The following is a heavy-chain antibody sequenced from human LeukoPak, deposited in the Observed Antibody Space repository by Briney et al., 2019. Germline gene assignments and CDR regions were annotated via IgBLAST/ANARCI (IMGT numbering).Heavy chain of an antibody. V-gene: IGHV3-23*01. D-gene: IGHD3-10*01. CDR1: GFTFSSYA. Sequence: GGSLRLSCAASGFTFSSYAMSWVRQAPGKGLEWVSAISGSGGSTYYAGSVKGRFTISRDNSKNTLYLQMNSLRAEDTAVYYCAKVGHPNYYGSGSYYRWGQGTLVTVSS. CDR3: AKVGHPNYYGSGSYYR. J-gene: IGHJ4*02. CDR2: ISGSGGST.